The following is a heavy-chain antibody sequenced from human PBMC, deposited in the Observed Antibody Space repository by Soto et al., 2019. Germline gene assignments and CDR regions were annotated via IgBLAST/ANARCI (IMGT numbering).Heavy chain of an antibody. CDR2: IYYSGST. CDR3: ASGPYYYDSSGYHWDY. Sequence: QVQLQESGPGLVKPSETLSLTCTVSGGSISSYYWSWIRQPPGKGLEWIGYIYYSGSTNYNPSLKSRVTISVDTSNNQFSLKLSSVTAADTAVYYCASGPYYYDSSGYHWDYWGQGTLVTVSS. CDR1: GGSISSYY. V-gene: IGHV4-59*01. D-gene: IGHD3-22*01. J-gene: IGHJ4*02.